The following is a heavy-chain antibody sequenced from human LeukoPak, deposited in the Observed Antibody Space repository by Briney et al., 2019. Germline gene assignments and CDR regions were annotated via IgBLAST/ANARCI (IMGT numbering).Heavy chain of an antibody. CDR3: ARVYGDYTEYFHY. V-gene: IGHV4-38-2*02. CDR2: IYHSGNT. D-gene: IGHD4-17*01. Sequence: SETLSLTCTVSGYSISSGYYWGWIRQPPGKGLEWIGSIYHSGNTYYNPSLKSRVTISVDTSKNQFSLKLSSVTAADTAVYYCARVYGDYTEYFHYWGQGTLVTVSS. CDR1: GYSISSGYY. J-gene: IGHJ1*01.